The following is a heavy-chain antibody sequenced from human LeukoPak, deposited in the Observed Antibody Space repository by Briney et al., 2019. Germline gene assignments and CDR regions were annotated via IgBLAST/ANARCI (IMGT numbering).Heavy chain of an antibody. CDR2: INHSGST. D-gene: IGHD5-18*01. CDR3: ARVGTAMSAGVLGSFDY. J-gene: IGHJ4*02. CDR1: GGSFSGYY. Sequence: PSKTLSLTCAVYGGSFSGYYWGWIRQPPGKGLEWVGEINHSGSTNYNPSLKSLVTISVHTSKNQFSLKLSSVDAADTAAYYCARVGTAMSAGVLGSFDYWGQGTLVNVSS. V-gene: IGHV4-34*01.